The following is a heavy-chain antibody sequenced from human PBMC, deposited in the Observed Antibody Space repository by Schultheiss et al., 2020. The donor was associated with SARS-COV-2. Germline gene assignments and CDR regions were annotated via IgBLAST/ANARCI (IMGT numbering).Heavy chain of an antibody. V-gene: IGHV4-4*08. CDR2: IYTSGST. Sequence: SETLSLTCTVSGGSISSYYWSWIRQPPGKGLEWIGRIYTSGSTYYNPSLKSRVTISVDTSKNQFSLKLSSVTAADTAVYYCARDLNPGIAGALDYWGQGTLVTVSS. CDR1: GGSISSYY. J-gene: IGHJ4*02. D-gene: IGHD6-19*01. CDR3: ARDLNPGIAGALDY.